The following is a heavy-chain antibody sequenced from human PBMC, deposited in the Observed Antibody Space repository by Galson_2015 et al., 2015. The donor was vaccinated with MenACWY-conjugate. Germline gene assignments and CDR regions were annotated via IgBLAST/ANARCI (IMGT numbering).Heavy chain of an antibody. CDR3: ARDRSNYASYYYYGMDV. V-gene: IGHV1-18*04. Sequence: SVKVSCKASGYTFTSYGISWVRQAPGQGLEWMGWISAYNGNTNYAQKLQGRVTMTTDTSTSTAYMELRSLRSDDTAVYYCARDRSNYASYYYYGMDVWGQGTTVTVSS. D-gene: IGHD4-11*01. CDR1: GYTFTSYG. J-gene: IGHJ6*02. CDR2: ISAYNGNT.